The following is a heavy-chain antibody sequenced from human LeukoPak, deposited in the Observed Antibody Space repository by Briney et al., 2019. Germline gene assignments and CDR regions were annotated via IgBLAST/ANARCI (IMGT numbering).Heavy chain of an antibody. CDR3: ARELNSGSFDY. D-gene: IGHD1-26*01. J-gene: IGHJ4*02. CDR2: ISYDGSNK. Sequence: QPGGSLRLSCAASGFTFSSYAMHWVRQAPGKGLEWVAVISYDGSNKYYADSVKGRFTISRDNSKNTLYLQMNSLRAEDTAVYYCARELNSGSFDYWGQGTLVTVSS. V-gene: IGHV3-30*04. CDR1: GFTFSSYA.